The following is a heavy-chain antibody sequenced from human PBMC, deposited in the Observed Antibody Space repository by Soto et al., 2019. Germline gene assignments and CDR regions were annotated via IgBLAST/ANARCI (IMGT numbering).Heavy chain of an antibody. Sequence: SETLSLTCTGSGGSISRYYWSWIRQPPGKGLEWIGYIYYSGSTNYNPSLKSRVTISVDTSKNQFSLKLSSVTAADTAVYYCERRYGGTLDYWGQGTLVT. V-gene: IGHV4-59*08. D-gene: IGHD4-17*01. CDR1: GGSISRYY. CDR2: IYYSGST. J-gene: IGHJ4*02. CDR3: ERRYGGTLDY.